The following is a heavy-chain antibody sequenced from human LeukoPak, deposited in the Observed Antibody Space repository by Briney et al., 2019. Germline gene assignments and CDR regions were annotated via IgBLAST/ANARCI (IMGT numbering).Heavy chain of an antibody. J-gene: IGHJ4*02. D-gene: IGHD5-24*01. Sequence: GRSLRLSCAASGFTFSSYAMHWVRQAPGKGLEWVSSISSSSSYIYYADSVKGRFTISRDNAKNSLYLQMNSLRAEDTAVYYCATYVEMATGFDYWGQGTLVTVSS. V-gene: IGHV3-21*01. CDR1: GFTFSSYA. CDR3: ATYVEMATGFDY. CDR2: ISSSSSYI.